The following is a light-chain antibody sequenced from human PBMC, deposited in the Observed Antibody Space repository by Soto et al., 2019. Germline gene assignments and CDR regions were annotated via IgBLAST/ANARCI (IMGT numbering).Light chain of an antibody. CDR2: EVN. J-gene: IGLJ1*01. CDR3: NSYAGSHSLCV. V-gene: IGLV2-8*01. CDR1: SSDVGAYNY. Sequence: QSALTQPPSASGSPGQSVTISCTGTSSDVGAYNYVSWYQQHPGKAPKLLIYEVNKRPSGVPDRFSGSKSGNTASLTVSGLQAEDEAYYYCNSYAGSHSLCVFGTGTKLTVL.